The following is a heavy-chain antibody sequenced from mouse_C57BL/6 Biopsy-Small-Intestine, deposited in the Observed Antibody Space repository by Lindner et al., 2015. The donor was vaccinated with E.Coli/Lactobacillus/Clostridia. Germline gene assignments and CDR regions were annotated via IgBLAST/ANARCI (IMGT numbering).Heavy chain of an antibody. J-gene: IGHJ4*01. CDR1: GDTFRSYP. Sequence: SVKVSCKASGDTFRSYPISWVRQAPGQGLEWMGRIIPFLGIGDYAQKFQGRVTITADKSTSTAYTELSSLRSGDTAMYYCARDPYGKGYWGQGTLVTVSS. CDR2: IIPFLGIG. CDR3: ARDPYGKGY. D-gene: IGHD1-1*01. V-gene: IGHV1-74*01.